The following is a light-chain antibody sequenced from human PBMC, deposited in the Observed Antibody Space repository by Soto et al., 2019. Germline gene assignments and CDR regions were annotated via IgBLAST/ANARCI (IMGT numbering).Light chain of an antibody. J-gene: IGLJ1*01. V-gene: IGLV2-23*02. CDR3: CSYVGSITHYV. Sequence: QSALTQPASVSGSPGRSITISCTGTSSDIGSFDLVSWYQQHPGKAPKLMIYEVSKRPSGISNRFSGSKSGNTASLTISGLQAEDEADYYCCSYVGSITHYVFGTGTKVTVL. CDR1: SSDIGSFDL. CDR2: EVS.